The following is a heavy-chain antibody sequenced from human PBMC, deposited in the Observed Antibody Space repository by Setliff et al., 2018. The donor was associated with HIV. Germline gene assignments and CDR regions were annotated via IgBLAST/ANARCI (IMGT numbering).Heavy chain of an antibody. V-gene: IGHV1-69*05. CDR1: GGTFSSYA. CDR3: ARAPRLTMIRGVFDY. CDR2: IIPFTGTT. Sequence: SVKVSCKASGGTFSSYAISWVRQAPGQGLEWMGGIIPFTGTTNYAQKFQGRVTITTDESRSIVYMEVSSLGSEDTAVYYCARAPRLTMIRGVFDYWGQGTLVTVSS. D-gene: IGHD3-10*01. J-gene: IGHJ4*02.